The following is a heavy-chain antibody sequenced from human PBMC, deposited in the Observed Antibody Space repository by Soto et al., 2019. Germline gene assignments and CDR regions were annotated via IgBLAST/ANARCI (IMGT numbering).Heavy chain of an antibody. Sequence: GGSLRLSCAASGFTVSANYMIWVRQAPGKGLEWVSVVFSGGTTFYADSVRGRFTISRDNSKNTLYLQMNSLRAEDTAVYYCAIGGGIAAAGTILYDSYMDVWGKGTTVTVSS. CDR3: AIGGGIAAAGTILYDSYMDV. CDR2: VFSGGTT. J-gene: IGHJ6*03. D-gene: IGHD6-13*01. CDR1: GFTVSANY. V-gene: IGHV3-66*01.